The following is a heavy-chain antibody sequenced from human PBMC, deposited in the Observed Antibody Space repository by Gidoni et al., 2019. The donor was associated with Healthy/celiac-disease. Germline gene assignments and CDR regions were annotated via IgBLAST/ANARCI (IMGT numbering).Heavy chain of an antibody. Sequence: EVQLVESEGVLVQPGGSLRLSCAASGFTFSSYSMNWVRQAPGKGLDGVSYISSISSTIYYADSLKGRFTISRDNAKNSLYLQMNSLRAEDTAVYYCATDPRGRLWYPYYFDYWGQGTLVTVSS. CDR2: ISSISSTI. CDR3: ATDPRGRLWYPYYFDY. V-gene: IGHV3-48*01. J-gene: IGHJ4*02. D-gene: IGHD5-18*01. CDR1: GFTFSSYS.